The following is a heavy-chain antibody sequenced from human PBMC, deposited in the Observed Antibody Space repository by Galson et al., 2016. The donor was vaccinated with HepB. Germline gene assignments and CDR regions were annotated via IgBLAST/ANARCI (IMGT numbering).Heavy chain of an antibody. D-gene: IGHD1-26*01. Sequence: SLRLACAASGFNFNNYNMNWVRQAPGKGLERISYLSLYSSTIYYADSVKGRFTISRDNAERSLFLQMSSLRAEDTAVYYCARDGEWEPDYGMDVWGQGTTVTVSS. CDR2: LSLYSSTI. J-gene: IGHJ6*02. CDR3: ARDGEWEPDYGMDV. V-gene: IGHV3-48*01. CDR1: GFNFNNYN.